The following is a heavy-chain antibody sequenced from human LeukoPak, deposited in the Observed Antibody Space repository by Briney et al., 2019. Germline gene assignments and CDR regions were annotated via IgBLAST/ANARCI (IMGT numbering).Heavy chain of an antibody. V-gene: IGHV3-23*01. D-gene: IGHD2-21*02. J-gene: IGHJ5*02. CDR1: GFTFSSYA. CDR2: ISGSGGST. CDR3: AKDGLDCGGDCYSPYNWFDP. Sequence: PGGSLRLSCAASGFTFSSYAMSWVRQAPGKGLEWVSAISGSGGSTYYADSVKGRFTISRDNSKNTLYLQMNSLRAEDTAVYYCAKDGLDCGGDCYSPYNWFDPWGQGTLVTVSS.